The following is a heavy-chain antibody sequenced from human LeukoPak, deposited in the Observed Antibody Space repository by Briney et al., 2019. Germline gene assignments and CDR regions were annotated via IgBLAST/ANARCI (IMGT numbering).Heavy chain of an antibody. J-gene: IGHJ4*02. Sequence: PGRSLRLSCAASGFTFSSYGMHWVRQAPGKGLEWVSTIRGSGESTHYADSVQGRFTISRDNSLYTVYLQMDSLRGGDTAVYYCAKDRISYTTSPGELSHWGQGTLVIVSS. V-gene: IGHV3-23*01. D-gene: IGHD3-10*01. CDR3: AKDRISYTTSPGELSH. CDR2: IRGSGEST. CDR1: GFTFSSYG.